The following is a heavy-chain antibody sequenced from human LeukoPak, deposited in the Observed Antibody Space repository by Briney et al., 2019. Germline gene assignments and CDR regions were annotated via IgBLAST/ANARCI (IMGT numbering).Heavy chain of an antibody. CDR2: IYYSGST. CDR1: GGSISSYY. Sequence: SETLSLTCTVSGGSISSYYWSWIRQPPGKGLEWIGYIYYSGSTNYNPSLKSRVTISVDTSKNQFSLKLSSVTAADTTVYYCARSSGWYYFDYWGQGTLVTVSS. V-gene: IGHV4-59*01. J-gene: IGHJ4*02. D-gene: IGHD6-19*01. CDR3: ARSSGWYYFDY.